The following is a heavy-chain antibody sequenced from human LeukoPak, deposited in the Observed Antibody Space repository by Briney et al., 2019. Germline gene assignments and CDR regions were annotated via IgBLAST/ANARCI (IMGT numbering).Heavy chain of an antibody. D-gene: IGHD2-15*01. CDR3: ARAIQFGGYFDY. J-gene: IGHJ4*02. Sequence: GGSLRLSCAASGFTVSRDYVSWVRQAPGKGLEWVSVIYGGDTTYYADSVRGRFTISRDTSKNTLYLQMNSLRVDDTAVYYCARAIQFGGYFDYWGQGTLVTVSS. V-gene: IGHV3-53*01. CDR2: IYGGDTT. CDR1: GFTVSRDY.